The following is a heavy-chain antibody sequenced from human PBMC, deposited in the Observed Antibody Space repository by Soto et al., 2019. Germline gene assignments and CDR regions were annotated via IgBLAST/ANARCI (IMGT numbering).Heavy chain of an antibody. D-gene: IGHD3-22*01. J-gene: IGHJ4*02. Sequence: PGGSLRLSCAASGLTFSSYAMSWVRQAPGKGLEWVSAISGSGGSTYYADSVKGRFTISRDNSKNTLYLQMNSLRAEDTAVYYCAKDPGYYDSSGYLALLDYWGQGTLVTVSS. CDR2: ISGSGGST. V-gene: IGHV3-23*01. CDR1: GLTFSSYA. CDR3: AKDPGYYDSSGYLALLDY.